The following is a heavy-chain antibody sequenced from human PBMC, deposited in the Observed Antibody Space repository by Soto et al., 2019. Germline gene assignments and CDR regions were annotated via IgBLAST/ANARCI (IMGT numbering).Heavy chain of an antibody. D-gene: IGHD3-3*01. CDR2: INHSGST. J-gene: IGHJ3*02. CDR1: GGSFSGYY. Sequence: ESLSLTCAVYGGSFSGYYWSWIRQPPGEGLEWIGEINHSGSTNYNPSLKSRVTISVDTSKNQFSLKLSSVTAADTAVYYCARAEWFDAFDIWGQGTMVTVSS. V-gene: IGHV4-34*01. CDR3: ARAEWFDAFDI.